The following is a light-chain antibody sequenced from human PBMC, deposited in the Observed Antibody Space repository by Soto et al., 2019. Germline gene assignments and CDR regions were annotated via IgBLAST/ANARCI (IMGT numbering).Light chain of an antibody. CDR3: QQYNNWPPTT. CDR2: GAS. CDR1: QSVSSN. J-gene: IGKJ5*01. V-gene: IGKV3-15*01. Sequence: EIVMTQSHATLSVSPGERATLSCRGSQSVSSNLAWYQQNPGQAPRLLIYGASTRATGIPARFSGSGSGTEFTLTISSLQSEDLAVYYCQQYNNWPPTTFGQGTRLEIK.